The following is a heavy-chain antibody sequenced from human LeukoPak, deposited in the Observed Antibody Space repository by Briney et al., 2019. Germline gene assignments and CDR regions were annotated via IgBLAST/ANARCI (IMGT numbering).Heavy chain of an antibody. D-gene: IGHD3-22*01. J-gene: IGHJ4*02. CDR2: IYTSGST. Sequence: SETLSLTCTVSGGSISSGSYYWSWIRQPAGKGLEWIGRIYTSGSTNYNPSLKSRVTISVDTSKNQFSLKLSSVTAADTAVYYCARAEDYYDSPYYFDYWGQGTLVTVSS. CDR1: GGSISSGSYY. CDR3: ARAEDYYDSPYYFDY. V-gene: IGHV4-61*02.